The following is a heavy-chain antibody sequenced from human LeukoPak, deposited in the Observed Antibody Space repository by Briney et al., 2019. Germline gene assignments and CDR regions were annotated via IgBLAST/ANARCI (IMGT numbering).Heavy chain of an antibody. CDR3: ARDRYYYDSSGYSRFDY. CDR1: GGSISSYY. Sequence: SETLSLTCTVSGGSISSYYWSWIRQPAGKALEWIGHIHTSGSTNYNPSLKSRVTMSVDTTKNQFSLKLNSVTAADTAVYYCARDRYYYDSSGYSRFDYWGQGTLVTVSS. CDR2: IHTSGST. V-gene: IGHV4-4*07. J-gene: IGHJ4*02. D-gene: IGHD3-22*01.